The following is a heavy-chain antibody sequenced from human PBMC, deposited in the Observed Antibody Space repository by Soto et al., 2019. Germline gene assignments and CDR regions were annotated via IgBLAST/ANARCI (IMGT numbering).Heavy chain of an antibody. D-gene: IGHD2-8*01. V-gene: IGHV3-48*03. J-gene: IGHJ1*01. CDR1: GFTFSSHE. Sequence: LRLSCEATGFTFSSHEMNWIRQTPGKRLEWIAKISGSGSTINYADSVKGRFTISRDNVQRTLHLQMDSLRVEDTGVYYCARGGVYWGRGTLVTVSS. CDR3: ARGGVY. CDR2: ISGSGSTI.